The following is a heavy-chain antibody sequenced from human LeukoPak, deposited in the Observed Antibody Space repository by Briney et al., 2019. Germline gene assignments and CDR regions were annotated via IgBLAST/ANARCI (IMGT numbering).Heavy chain of an antibody. CDR2: MSTSGTSI. D-gene: IGHD1-26*01. CDR3: ATNSGRYRDDLDI. CDR1: GFTFSNFY. Sequence: GGSLRLSCAASGFTFSNFYMSWIRQAPGKGLEWVSSMSTSGTSIYYADSLKGRFSISRDNAKNSLYLLMNSLSAEDTAVYYCATNSGRYRDDLDIWGQGTMVTVSS. J-gene: IGHJ3*02. V-gene: IGHV3-11*01.